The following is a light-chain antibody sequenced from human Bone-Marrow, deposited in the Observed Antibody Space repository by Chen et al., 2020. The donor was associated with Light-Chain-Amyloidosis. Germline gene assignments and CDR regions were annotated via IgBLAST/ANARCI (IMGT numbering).Light chain of an antibody. CDR1: SSNIGAGYD. Sequence: QSVLTRSPSVSGAPGQRVIISCSGSSSNIGAGYDVHWYQQIPGTAPKLLIYGDTNRPAGVPDRCSGFKSGTSSYLAIAGLQAEDEAHYFCQSYDSSLSGVVFGGGAKLTVL. CDR3: QSYDSSLSGVV. CDR2: GDT. J-gene: IGLJ2*01. V-gene: IGLV1-40*01.